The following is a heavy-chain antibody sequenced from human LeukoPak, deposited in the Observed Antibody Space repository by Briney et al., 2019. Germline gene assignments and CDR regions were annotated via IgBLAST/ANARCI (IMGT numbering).Heavy chain of an antibody. V-gene: IGHV3-23*01. CDR2: ISGSGGST. CDR1: GFTFSSYA. CDR3: AKDVRSSVLRYFDWFIGAFDI. J-gene: IGHJ3*02. D-gene: IGHD3-9*01. Sequence: PGGSLRLSRAASGFTFSSYAMSWVRQAPGKGLEWVSAISGSGGSTYYADSVKGRFTISRDNSKNTLYLQMNSLRAEDTAVYYCAKDVRSSVLRYFDWFIGAFDIWGQGTMVTVSS.